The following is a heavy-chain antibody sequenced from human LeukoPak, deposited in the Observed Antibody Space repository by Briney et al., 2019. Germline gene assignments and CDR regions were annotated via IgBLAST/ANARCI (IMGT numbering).Heavy chain of an antibody. V-gene: IGHV4-59*08. CDR1: DGSIREYY. Sequence: SETLSLTCTVSDGSIREYYWSWIRQPPGKGLEWIGYIYNSGSTNYNPSLKSRVTISVDTSKNQFSLKLSSVTAADTAVYYCASHPIRTGYGQPYWGQGTLVIVSS. D-gene: IGHD5-12*01. CDR3: ASHPIRTGYGQPY. CDR2: IYNSGST. J-gene: IGHJ4*02.